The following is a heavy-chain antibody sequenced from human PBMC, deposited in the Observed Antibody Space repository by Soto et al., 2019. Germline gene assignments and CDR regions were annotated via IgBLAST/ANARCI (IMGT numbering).Heavy chain of an antibody. Sequence: ASVKVSCKASGYIFTSYYIHWVRQTPGQGLEWMGWINPFDGSRMFAQSFQGRVTMTRDTSTSTVYMEVSSLRSEDTAVYYCSRVDPGETSPFDHWGQGTLVTVSS. V-gene: IGHV1-46*03. J-gene: IGHJ4*02. CDR3: SRVDPGETSPFDH. D-gene: IGHD3-10*01. CDR2: INPFDGSR. CDR1: GYIFTSYY.